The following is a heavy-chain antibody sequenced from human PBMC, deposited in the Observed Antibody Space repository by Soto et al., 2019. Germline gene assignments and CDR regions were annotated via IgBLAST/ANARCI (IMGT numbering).Heavy chain of an antibody. CDR1: GGSFSGYY. CDR3: ARLYCSGGSCYSYYYYYYMDV. J-gene: IGHJ6*03. CDR2: INHSGST. V-gene: IGHV4-34*01. D-gene: IGHD2-15*01. Sequence: SETLSLPCAVYGGSFSGYYWSWIRQPPGKGLEWIGEINHSGSTNYNPSLKSRVTISVDTSKNQFSLKLSSVTAADTAVYYCARLYCSGGSCYSYYYYYYMDVWGKGTTVTVSS.